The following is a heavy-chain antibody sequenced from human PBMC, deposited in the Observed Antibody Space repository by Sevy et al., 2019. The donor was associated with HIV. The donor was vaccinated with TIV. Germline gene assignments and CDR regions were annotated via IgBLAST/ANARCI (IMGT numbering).Heavy chain of an antibody. CDR3: ARGPAQSCSGGSCYSYYYYYYMDV. Sequence: SETLSLTCTVSGGSISSYYWSWIRQPPGKGLEWIGYIYYSGSTNYNPSLKSRVTISVDTSKNQFSLQLSSVTAADTAVYYCARGPAQSCSGGSCYSYYYYYYMDVWGKGTTVTVSS. D-gene: IGHD2-15*01. CDR1: GGSISSYY. V-gene: IGHV4-59*01. CDR2: IYYSGST. J-gene: IGHJ6*03.